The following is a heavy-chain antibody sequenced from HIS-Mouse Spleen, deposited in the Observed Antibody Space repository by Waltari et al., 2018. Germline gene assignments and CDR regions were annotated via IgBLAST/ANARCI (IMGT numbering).Heavy chain of an antibody. D-gene: IGHD1-7*01. CDR3: ANWNYDAFDI. Sequence: EVQLVESGGGLVQPGRSLRLSCAASGFTFDDYAMHWVRQAPGKGLGWVSGISWNSGSIGYADSVKGRFTISRDNAKNSLYLQMNSLRAEDTALYYCANWNYDAFDIWGQGTMVTVSS. V-gene: IGHV3-9*01. CDR1: GFTFDDYA. CDR2: ISWNSGSI. J-gene: IGHJ3*02.